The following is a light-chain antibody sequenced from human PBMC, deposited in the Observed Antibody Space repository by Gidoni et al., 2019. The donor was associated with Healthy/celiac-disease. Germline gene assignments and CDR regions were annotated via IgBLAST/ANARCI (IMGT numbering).Light chain of an antibody. J-gene: IGKJ2*01. CDR2: GAS. Sequence: EIVLTQSPGTLSLSPGERATLSCRASQSVSSSYLAWYQQKHGHAPRLLIYGASSRATGIPDRFSGSGSGTDFTLTISRLEPEDFAVYYFQQYGSSPPMYTFGQGTKLEIK. CDR1: QSVSSSY. V-gene: IGKV3-20*01. CDR3: QQYGSSPPMYT.